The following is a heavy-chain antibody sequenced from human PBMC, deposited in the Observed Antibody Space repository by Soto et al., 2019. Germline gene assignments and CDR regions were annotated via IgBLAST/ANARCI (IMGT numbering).Heavy chain of an antibody. J-gene: IGHJ6*02. CDR3: ARDYYDNSGWRSYYYGMDV. D-gene: IGHD3-22*01. CDR1: VYTFTVYY. CDR2: INPNSGGT. V-gene: IGHV1-2*04. Sequence: VASVTVSWTSSVYTFTVYYIDWVRQAPGQGLEWMGWINPNSGGTNYAQKFQGWVTMTRDTSISTAYMELSRLRSDDTAVYYCARDYYDNSGWRSYYYGMDVWGQGTTVTVSS.